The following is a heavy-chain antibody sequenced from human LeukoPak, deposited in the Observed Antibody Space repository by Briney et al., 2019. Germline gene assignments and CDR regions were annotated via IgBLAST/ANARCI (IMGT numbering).Heavy chain of an antibody. CDR2: IYYGRTT. J-gene: IGHJ6*02. V-gene: IGHV4-39*02. D-gene: IGHD3-3*01. CDR3: ARDWSGYYMRDYYGMDV. Sequence: SETLSLTCTVSGDSISSSSHHWGWIRQSPGKGLEWIVSIYYGRTTYYNPSLNNRVSISVVTSKNQFSLQLNSMSAADTAVYYCARDWSGYYMRDYYGMDVWGQGTTVTVSS. CDR1: GDSISSSSHH.